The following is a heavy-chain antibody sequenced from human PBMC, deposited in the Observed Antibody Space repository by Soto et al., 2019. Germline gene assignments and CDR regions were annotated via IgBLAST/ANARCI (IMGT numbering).Heavy chain of an antibody. Sequence: PGGSLRLSCVGSGFTFSNFWMSWVRQAPGKGLEWVANIKEDRSEKYYVNSVEGRFTISRDNAKNSLYLQMNSLRAEDTAVYYCARDHFGGGDSEWFDPWGQGTLVTVSS. D-gene: IGHD2-21*02. J-gene: IGHJ5*02. CDR3: ARDHFGGGDSEWFDP. CDR2: IKEDRSEK. V-gene: IGHV3-7*01. CDR1: GFTFSNFW.